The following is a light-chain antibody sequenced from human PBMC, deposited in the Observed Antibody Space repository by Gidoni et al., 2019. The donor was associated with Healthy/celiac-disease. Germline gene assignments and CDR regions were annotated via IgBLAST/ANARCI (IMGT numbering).Light chain of an antibody. CDR3: QQRSNS. J-gene: IGKJ2*03. Sequence: DIQMTQSPSSLSASVGDRVTITCRASQSISSYLNWYQQKPGKAPKLLIYAASSLQSGVPSRFSGSGSGTDFTLTISSLQPEDFATYYCQQRSNSFGQGTKLEIK. CDR1: QSISSY. CDR2: AAS. V-gene: IGKV1-39*01.